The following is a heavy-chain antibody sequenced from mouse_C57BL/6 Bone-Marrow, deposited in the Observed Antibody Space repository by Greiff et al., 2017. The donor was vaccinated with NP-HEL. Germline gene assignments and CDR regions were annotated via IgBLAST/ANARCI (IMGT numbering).Heavy chain of an antibody. J-gene: IGHJ1*03. CDR1: GFTFSSYA. Sequence: EVKLMESGEGLVKPGGSLKLSCAASGFTFSSYAMSWVRQTPEKRLEWVAYISSGGDYIYYADTVKGRFTISRDNARNTLYLQMSSLKSEDTAMCYCSRASYSNFGYFDVWGTGTTVTVSS. CDR2: ISSGGDYI. V-gene: IGHV5-9-1*02. CDR3: SRASYSNFGYFDV. D-gene: IGHD2-5*01.